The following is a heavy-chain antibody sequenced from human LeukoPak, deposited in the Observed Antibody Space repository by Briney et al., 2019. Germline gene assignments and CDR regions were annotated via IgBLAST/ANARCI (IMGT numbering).Heavy chain of an antibody. V-gene: IGHV4-59*08. CDR1: GGSISSYY. CDR2: IYYSGST. J-gene: IGHJ4*02. Sequence: PSETLSLTCTVSGGSISSYYWSWIRQPPGEGLEWIGYIYYSGSTNYNPSLKSRVTISVDTSKNQFSLKLSSVTAADTAVYYCARCPRRNYFDYWGQGTLVTVSS. CDR3: ARCPRRNYFDY.